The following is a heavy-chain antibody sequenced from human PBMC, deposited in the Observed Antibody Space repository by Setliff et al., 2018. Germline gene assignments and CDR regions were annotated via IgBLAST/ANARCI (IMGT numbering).Heavy chain of an antibody. J-gene: IGHJ5*02. CDR2: IYQNGIT. D-gene: IGHD3-10*01. CDR3: ATDGPVLNGDYIS. Sequence: SETLSLTCSVSGASISTTYYYWDWIRQSPEKGLEWIGTIYQNGITYYNPSVKSRVTISVDKSKNQFSLSLGSVTAADTAVYYCATDGPVLNGDYISWGQGTLVTVPQ. CDR1: GASISTTYYY. V-gene: IGHV4-39*07.